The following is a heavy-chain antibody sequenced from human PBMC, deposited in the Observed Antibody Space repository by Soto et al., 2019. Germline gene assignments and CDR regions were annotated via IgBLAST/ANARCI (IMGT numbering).Heavy chain of an antibody. D-gene: IGHD3-3*01. CDR1: GGSISSSSYY. V-gene: IGHV4-39*01. Sequence: PSETLSLTCTVSGGSISSSSYYWGWIRQPPGKGLEWIGSIYYSGSTYYNPSLKSRVTISVDTSKNQFSLKLSSVTAADTAVYYRARHLHYDFWSGYSAFDYWGQGTLVTVSS. CDR3: ARHLHYDFWSGYSAFDY. CDR2: IYYSGST. J-gene: IGHJ4*02.